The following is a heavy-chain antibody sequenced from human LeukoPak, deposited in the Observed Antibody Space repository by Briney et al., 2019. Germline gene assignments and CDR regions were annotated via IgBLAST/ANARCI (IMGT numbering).Heavy chain of an antibody. V-gene: IGHV4-34*01. CDR3: SRENGAFSPFGY. CDR2: ITLTGLT. D-gene: IGHD2-8*01. CDR1: GGSFSGYY. Sequence: SETLSLTCAVYGGSFSGYYWSWVRQPPGQGLEWIGEITLTGLTHYNPSLESRVTVSLDKSKNQLSLNLTSVTAADTAVYYCSRENGAFSPFGYWGQGTLVTVLS. J-gene: IGHJ4*02.